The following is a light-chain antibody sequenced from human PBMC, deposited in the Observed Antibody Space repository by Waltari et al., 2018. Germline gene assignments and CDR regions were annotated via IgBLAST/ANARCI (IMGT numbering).Light chain of an antibody. V-gene: IGKV6-21*01. CDR2: YAS. CDR1: QDISTS. CDR3: QQSRSFPLT. Sequence: EIVLTQSPDFQSVTPKEKVTITCRASQDISTSLHWYQQKPDQSPKLHIKYASESFSGVPSRFSGSGSGTHFTLIINSLEAEDAATYYCQQSRSFPLTFGGGTKVEIK. J-gene: IGKJ4*01.